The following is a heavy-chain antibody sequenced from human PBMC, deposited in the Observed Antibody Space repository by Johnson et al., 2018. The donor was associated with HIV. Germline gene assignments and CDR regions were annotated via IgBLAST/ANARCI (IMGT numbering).Heavy chain of an antibody. CDR1: GFTFSSYW. V-gene: IGHV3-7*01. Sequence: MQLVEYGGGLVQPGGSLRLSCAASGFTFSSYWMSWVRQAPGKGLEWVANIKQDGSEKYYVDSVKGRFTISRDNAKNSLYLQMNSLRAEDTAVYNCARDLVGGSYLLGAFDIWGQGTMVTVSS. CDR3: ARDLVGGSYLLGAFDI. D-gene: IGHD1-26*01. CDR2: IKQDGSEK. J-gene: IGHJ3*02.